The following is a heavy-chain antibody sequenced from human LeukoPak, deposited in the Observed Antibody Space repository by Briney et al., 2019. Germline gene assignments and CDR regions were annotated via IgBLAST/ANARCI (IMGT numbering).Heavy chain of an antibody. CDR3: VREGWDYYDSSGENAFDI. CDR1: GGSISSYY. J-gene: IGHJ3*02. D-gene: IGHD3-22*01. CDR2: IYYSGST. V-gene: IGHV4-59*01. Sequence: SETLSLTCTVSGGSISSYYWSWIRQPPGKGLEWIGYIYYSGSTNYNPSLKSRVTISVDTSKNQFSLKLSSVTASCTAVYYCVREGWDYYDSSGENAFDIWGQGTMVTVSS.